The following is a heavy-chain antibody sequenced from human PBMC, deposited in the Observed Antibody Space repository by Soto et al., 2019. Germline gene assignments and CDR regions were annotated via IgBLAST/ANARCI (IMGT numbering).Heavy chain of an antibody. CDR1: GGSISSYC. V-gene: IGHV4-59*01. D-gene: IGHD5-12*01. J-gene: IGHJ4*02. CDR3: ARWLEMATIVD. CDR2: IYYSGST. Sequence: SETLSLTCTVSGGSISSYCWSWIRQPPGKGLEWIGYIYYSGSTNYNPSLKSRVTISVDTSKNQFSLKLSSVTAADTAVYYCARWLEMATIVDWGQGTLVTVSS.